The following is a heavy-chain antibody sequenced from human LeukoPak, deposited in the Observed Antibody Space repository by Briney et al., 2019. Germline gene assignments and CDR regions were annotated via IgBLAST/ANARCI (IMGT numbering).Heavy chain of an antibody. D-gene: IGHD3-10*01. CDR2: ISGSGGSP. J-gene: IGHJ5*02. CDR3: AKAGSGSYYPTWFDP. CDR1: GFTFSSYA. V-gene: IGHV3-23*01. Sequence: SGGSLRLSCAASGFTFSSYAMSWVRQAPGKGLEWVSTISGSGGSPYYADSVKGRFTISRDISKNTLYLQVNSLRAEDTAVYYCAKAGSGSYYPTWFDPWGQGTLVTVSS.